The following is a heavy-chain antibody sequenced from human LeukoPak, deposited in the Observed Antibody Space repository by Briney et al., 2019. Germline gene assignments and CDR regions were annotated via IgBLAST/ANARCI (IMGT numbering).Heavy chain of an antibody. V-gene: IGHV1-46*01. CDR1: GYTFTSYY. J-gene: IGHJ5*02. Sequence: ASVKVSCKASGYTFTSYYMHWVRQAPGQGLEWMGIINPSGGSTSYAQKFQGRVTMTRDTSTSTVYMELSSLRSEDTAVYYCAREGGPVLLWFGELSHNWFDPWGQGTLVTVSS. CDR2: INPSGGST. D-gene: IGHD3-10*01. CDR3: AREGGPVLLWFGELSHNWFDP.